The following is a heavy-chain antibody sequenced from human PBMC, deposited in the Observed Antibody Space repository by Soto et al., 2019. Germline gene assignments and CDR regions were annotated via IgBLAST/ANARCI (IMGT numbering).Heavy chain of an antibody. CDR1: GFTFRTYA. Sequence: PGGSLRLSCAASGFTFRTYAMHWVRQAPGEGLEWVAGMSYDGSNTYYADSVKGRFTISRDNSKNTLYLQMDSLRAEDTAVYYCARERPYSGYRGGPVFDYWGQGTLVTVSS. J-gene: IGHJ4*02. CDR2: MSYDGSNT. CDR3: ARERPYSGYRGGPVFDY. D-gene: IGHD5-12*01. V-gene: IGHV3-30-3*01.